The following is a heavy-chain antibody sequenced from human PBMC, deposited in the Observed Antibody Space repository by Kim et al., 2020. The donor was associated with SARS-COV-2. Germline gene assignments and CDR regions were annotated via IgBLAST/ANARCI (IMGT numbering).Heavy chain of an antibody. D-gene: IGHD1-26*01. CDR2: IYYSGST. V-gene: IGHV4-39*01. Sequence: SETLSLTCTFSGGSISSDSQSWGWIRQPPEKGLEWIGNIYYSGSTYYNPSLKSRVTMSVDTSKNQVSLKLSFVTAADTAVYYCASHTKSVSYFGTWGQGTLVTFSS. CDR3: ASHTKSVSYFGT. J-gene: IGHJ5*02. CDR1: GGSISSDSQS.